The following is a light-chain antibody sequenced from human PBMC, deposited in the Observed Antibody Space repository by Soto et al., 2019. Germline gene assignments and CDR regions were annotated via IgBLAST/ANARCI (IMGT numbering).Light chain of an antibody. CDR3: LQYNSLPYT. V-gene: IGKV1-5*03. J-gene: IGKJ2*01. Sequence: DIQVTQSPSTLSAFVGDRVILTCRASQNVNTWLAWNQQRPRKAPKLLSYKTSSLESGVPSRFSGSGSGTEFTLTISSLETDDFGTYFCLQYNSLPYTFGQGTKLEIK. CDR2: KTS. CDR1: QNVNTW.